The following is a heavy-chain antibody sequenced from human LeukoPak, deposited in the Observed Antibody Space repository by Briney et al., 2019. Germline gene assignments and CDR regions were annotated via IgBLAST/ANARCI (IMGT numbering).Heavy chain of an antibody. CDR1: GFTFSSYA. D-gene: IGHD3-3*01. Sequence: GSLRLSCAASGFTFSSYAMSWIRQPPGKGLEWIGEINHSGSTNYNPSLKSRVTISVDTSKNQFSLKLSSVTAADTAVYYCARSRTKYNWFDPWGQGTLVTVSS. CDR2: INHSGST. V-gene: IGHV4-34*01. CDR3: ARSRTKYNWFDP. J-gene: IGHJ5*02.